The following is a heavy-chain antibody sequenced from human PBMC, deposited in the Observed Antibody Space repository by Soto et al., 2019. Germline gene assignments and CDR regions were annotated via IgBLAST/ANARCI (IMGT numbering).Heavy chain of an antibody. D-gene: IGHD3-22*01. Sequence: QVQLQESGPGLVKPSQTLSLTCTVSGGSISSGDYYWSWIRQPPGKGLEWIGYIYYSGSTYYNPSLKSRVTISVDTSKNQFSLKLSSVTAADTAVYYCARGQDPGSWGSSGYYFDYWGQGTLVTVSS. J-gene: IGHJ4*02. CDR3: ARGQDPGSWGSSGYYFDY. V-gene: IGHV4-30-4*01. CDR2: IYYSGST. CDR1: GGSISSGDYY.